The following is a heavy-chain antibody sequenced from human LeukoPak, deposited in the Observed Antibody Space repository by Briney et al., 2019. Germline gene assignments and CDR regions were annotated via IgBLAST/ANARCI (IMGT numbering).Heavy chain of an antibody. D-gene: IGHD3-22*01. CDR1: GGSISSYY. CDR2: IYYSGST. J-gene: IGHJ4*02. Sequence: PSETLSFTCTVSGGSISSYYWSWIRQPPGKGLEWIGYIYYSGSTNYNPSLKSRVTISVDTSKNQFSLKLSSVTAADTAVYYCARHVRSGYYNYWGQGTLVTVSS. V-gene: IGHV4-59*08. CDR3: ARHVRSGYYNY.